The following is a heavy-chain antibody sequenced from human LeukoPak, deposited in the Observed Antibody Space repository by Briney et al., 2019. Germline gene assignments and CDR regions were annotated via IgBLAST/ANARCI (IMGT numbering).Heavy chain of an antibody. J-gene: IGHJ4*02. CDR2: ISASGGST. CDR3: AKDQRRESPHYLDS. V-gene: IGHV3-23*01. CDR1: GFTFSSSA. Sequence: GGSLRLSCAASGFTFSSSAMSWVRQVPGKGLEWVSGISASGGSTNYADSVRGRFTISRDNSKNTLYVQMNSLRDEDTALYYCAKDQRRESPHYLDSWGQGTLVTVSS.